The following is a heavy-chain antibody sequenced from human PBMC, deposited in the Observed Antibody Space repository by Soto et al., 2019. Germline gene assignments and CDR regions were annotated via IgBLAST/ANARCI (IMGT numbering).Heavy chain of an antibody. CDR2: IRKDGSKT. CDR3: ARDVSPWSCSLYLDVFDI. J-gene: IGHJ3*02. D-gene: IGHD6-13*01. Sequence: EVRLVESGGGLVQPGGSLRLSCAASGFTFSSDWMTWVRQAPGKGLEWVANIRKDGSKTSYLDSVRGRFTISRDNAQSSVYLPMESLRAEDTSLYYCARDVSPWSCSLYLDVFDIWGQGSMVTVSS. CDR1: GFTFSSDW. V-gene: IGHV3-7*05.